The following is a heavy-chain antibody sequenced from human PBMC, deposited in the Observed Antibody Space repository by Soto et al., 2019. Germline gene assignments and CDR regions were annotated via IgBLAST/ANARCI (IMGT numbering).Heavy chain of an antibody. CDR1: GGSFSDHY. CDR2: INHIGGT. CDR3: ARPNGYYSGIDS. J-gene: IGHJ4*02. V-gene: IGHV4-34*01. Sequence: PSETLSLTCVVSGGSFSDHYCSWIRQSPGNGLEWIGEINHIGGTNYNPSLESRISMSLDTSKTEFSLKVTSVTAADTAVYYCARPNGYYSGIDSWGQGTLVTVSS. D-gene: IGHD3-22*01.